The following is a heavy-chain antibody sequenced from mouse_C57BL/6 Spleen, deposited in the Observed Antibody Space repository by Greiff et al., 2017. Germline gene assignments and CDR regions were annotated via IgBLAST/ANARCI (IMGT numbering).Heavy chain of an antibody. CDR2: ISSGSSTI. J-gene: IGHJ4*01. Sequence: EVKLVESGGGLVKPGGSLKLSCAASGFTFSDYGMHWVRQAPEKGLEWVAYISSGSSTIYYADTVQGRFTISRDNAKNTLFLQMTSLRSEDTAMYYCAQEAVVAKDYAMDYWGQGTSVTVSS. CDR3: AQEAVVAKDYAMDY. V-gene: IGHV5-17*01. D-gene: IGHD1-1*01. CDR1: GFTFSDYG.